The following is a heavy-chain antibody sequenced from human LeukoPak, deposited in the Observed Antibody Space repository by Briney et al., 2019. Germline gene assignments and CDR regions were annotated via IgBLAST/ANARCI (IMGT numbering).Heavy chain of an antibody. J-gene: IGHJ6*02. CDR3: ATYDNWVAGDV. CDR1: EFMFSDYW. V-gene: IGHV3-7*01. Sequence: GGSLRLSCAASEFMFSDYWMSWVRQAPGKGPEWVASINRDGSEEYYADSVKGRFTVSRDNAKNSLFLQMNNLRVEDTAIYYCATYDNWVAGDVWGQGTTVSVSS. D-gene: IGHD1-1*01. CDR2: INRDGSEE.